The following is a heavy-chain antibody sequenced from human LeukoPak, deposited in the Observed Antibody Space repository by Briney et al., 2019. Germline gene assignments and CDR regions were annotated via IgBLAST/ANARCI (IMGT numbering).Heavy chain of an antibody. CDR3: ARGGSGWNYYYYYMDV. CDR1: GGSISSGSYY. J-gene: IGHJ6*03. Sequence: SETLSLTCTVPGGSISSGSYYWSWIRQPAGKGLEWIGRIYTSGSTNYNPSLKSRVTISVDTSKSQFSLKLSSVTAADTAVYYCARGGSGWNYYYYYMDVWGKGTTVTISS. V-gene: IGHV4-61*02. D-gene: IGHD6-19*01. CDR2: IYTSGST.